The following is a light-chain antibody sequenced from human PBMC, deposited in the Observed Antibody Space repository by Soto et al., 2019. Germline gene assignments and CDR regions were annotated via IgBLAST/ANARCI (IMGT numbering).Light chain of an antibody. V-gene: IGLV1-47*01. CDR1: SSNIGSNY. Sequence: QSVLTQPPSASGTPGQRVTISCSGSSSNIGSNYVYWYQQLPGTAPKLLIYRNNQRPSGVPDRFSGSKSGTSASLAISGLRSEDEADYYCAAWDGSLSGVGFGGGTKLTVL. CDR2: RNN. J-gene: IGLJ2*01. CDR3: AAWDGSLSGVG.